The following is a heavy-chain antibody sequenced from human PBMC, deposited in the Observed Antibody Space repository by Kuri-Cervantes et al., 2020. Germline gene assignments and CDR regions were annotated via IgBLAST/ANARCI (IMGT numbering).Heavy chain of an antibody. CDR1: GFNVSNSY. V-gene: IGHV3-23*01. J-gene: IGHJ5*02. CDR2: ISGSGGST. D-gene: IGHD3-10*01. Sequence: GESLKISCAASGFNVSNSYMSWVRQAPGKELEWVSAISGSGGSTYYADSVKGRFTISRDNSKNTLYLQMNSLRAEDTAVYYCAKRAGGDWFDPWGQGTLVTVSS. CDR3: AKRAGGDWFDP.